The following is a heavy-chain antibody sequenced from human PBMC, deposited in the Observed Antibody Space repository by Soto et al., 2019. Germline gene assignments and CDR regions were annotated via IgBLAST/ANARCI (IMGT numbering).Heavy chain of an antibody. CDR2: ISYDGKNI. D-gene: IGHD3-10*01. V-gene: IGHV3-30*03. J-gene: IGHJ1*01. Sequence: VESGGGVVQPGRSLRLSCAASGFNLDSYAMNWVRQAPGKGHEWVATISYDGKNINYADFVRGRFTISKDNSNNTLYLRLSSLIPDDTAIYYCARDYGALPADRFQYWGQGTLVTVSS. CDR3: ARDYGALPADRFQY. CDR1: GFNLDSYA.